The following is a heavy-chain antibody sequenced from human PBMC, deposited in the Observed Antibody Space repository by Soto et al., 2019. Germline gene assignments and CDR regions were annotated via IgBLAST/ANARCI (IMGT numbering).Heavy chain of an antibody. D-gene: IGHD3-3*01. V-gene: IGHV1-18*01. CDR2: ISAYDGKT. CDR3: ARDPHEFWTSYWFDP. J-gene: IGHJ5*02. Sequence: ASVKVSCKASGYTFTDFYIQWVRQAPVQGLELMGWISAYDGKTTYAEKFQGRVTMTTDTSTSTAYMELRSLRSDDTAIYYCARDPHEFWTSYWFDPWGQGTPVTVSS. CDR1: GYTFTDFY.